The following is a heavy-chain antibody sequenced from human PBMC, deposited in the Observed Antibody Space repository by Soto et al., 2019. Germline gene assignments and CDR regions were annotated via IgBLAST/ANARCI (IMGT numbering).Heavy chain of an antibody. CDR1: GFTFSSYG. CDR2: ISYDGSNK. D-gene: IGHD3-10*02. CDR3: AKDPGPGIFGELKGLFEY. Sequence: GWSLRLSCEASGFTFSSYGMHLVRQAPGKGLEWVAIISYDGSNKYYEDSVKGRFTISRDNSRNTLYLQTNSLRPEDTAVYYCAKDPGPGIFGELKGLFEYWGKGTLVTVSS. J-gene: IGHJ4*02. V-gene: IGHV3-30*18.